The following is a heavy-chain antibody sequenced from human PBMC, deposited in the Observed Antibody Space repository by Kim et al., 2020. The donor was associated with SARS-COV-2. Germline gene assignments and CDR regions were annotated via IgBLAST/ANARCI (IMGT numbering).Heavy chain of an antibody. CDR1: GFTFSNYG. J-gene: IGHJ6*02. D-gene: IGHD6-13*01. V-gene: IGHV3-33*05. CDR2: IPYDGSNR. Sequence: GGSLRLSCAASGFTFSNYGIHWVRQAPGKGLEWVTFIPYDGSNRYYTDSVKGRFTISRDNSKNTLYLQMNSLRAEDTAVYYCARDGSSSFNSNGVDVWG. CDR3: ARDGSSSFNSNGVDV.